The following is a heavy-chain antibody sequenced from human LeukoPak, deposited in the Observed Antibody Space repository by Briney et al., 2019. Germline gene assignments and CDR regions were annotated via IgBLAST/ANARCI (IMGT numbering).Heavy chain of an antibody. V-gene: IGHV1-2*02. J-gene: IGHJ4*02. CDR1: GYTFTGYY. CDR3: ARAYADYVPFDY. Sequence: ASVKVSCKASGYTFTGYYMHWVRQAHGQGLEWMGWINPNSGGTNYAQKFQGRVTMTRDTSISTAYMELSRLRSDDTAVYYCARAYADYVPFDYWGQGTLVTVSS. CDR2: INPNSGGT. D-gene: IGHD4-17*01.